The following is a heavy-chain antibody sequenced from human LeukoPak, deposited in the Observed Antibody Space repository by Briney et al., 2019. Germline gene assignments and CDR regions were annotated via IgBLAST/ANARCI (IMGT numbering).Heavy chain of an antibody. V-gene: IGHV1-46*01. Sequence: VASLKVSCKASGYTFTSYYIHWVRQAPGQGLEYMGIIRPSGSTAYAQKFLGRITMTRDTSTSAVHMELSSLRSEDTAVYYCAREGPETYYFDFWGQGTLVTVS. CDR1: GYTFTSYY. CDR2: IRPSGST. CDR3: AREGPETYYFDF. J-gene: IGHJ4*02. D-gene: IGHD5-24*01.